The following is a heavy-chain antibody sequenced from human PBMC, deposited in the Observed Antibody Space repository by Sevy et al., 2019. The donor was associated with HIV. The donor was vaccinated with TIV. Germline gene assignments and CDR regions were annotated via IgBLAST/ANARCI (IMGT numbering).Heavy chain of an antibody. CDR3: ARVNVRRSSGWYFDY. V-gene: IGHV1-18*01. J-gene: IGHJ4*02. D-gene: IGHD6-19*01. CDR1: GYTFTSYG. Sequence: ASVKVSCKASGYTFTSYGINWVRQAPGQGLEWMGWISAYNGNTNYAQKLQGRVTMTTDTSTSTAYMELRSLRSDDTAVYYCARVNVRRSSGWYFDYWGQGTLVTVSS. CDR2: ISAYNGNT.